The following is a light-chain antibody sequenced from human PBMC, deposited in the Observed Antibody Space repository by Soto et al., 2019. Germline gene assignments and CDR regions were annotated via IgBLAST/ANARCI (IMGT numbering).Light chain of an antibody. Sequence: QLVLTQPPSVSGAPGQRVTISCTGSSSNIGAGYDVHWYQQLPGTAPKLLIYDNSNRPSGVPDRFSGSKSGTSASLAITGLQAEDEADYYCQSYDSSLSVHYVFGTGTKLTVL. J-gene: IGLJ1*01. CDR3: QSYDSSLSVHYV. V-gene: IGLV1-40*01. CDR2: DNS. CDR1: SSNIGAGYD.